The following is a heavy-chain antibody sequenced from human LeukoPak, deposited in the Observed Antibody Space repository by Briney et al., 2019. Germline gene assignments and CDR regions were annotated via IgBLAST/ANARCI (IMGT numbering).Heavy chain of an antibody. D-gene: IGHD3-22*01. V-gene: IGHV1-69*13. CDR2: IIPIFGTA. CDR1: GGTFSSYA. J-gene: IGHJ4*02. Sequence: SVKVSCKASGGTFSSYATSWVRQAPGQGLEWMGGIIPIFGTANYAQKFQGRVTITADESTSTAYMELSSLRSEDTAVYYCASVDYYDSSGCDRFDYWGQGTLVTVSS. CDR3: ASVDYYDSSGCDRFDY.